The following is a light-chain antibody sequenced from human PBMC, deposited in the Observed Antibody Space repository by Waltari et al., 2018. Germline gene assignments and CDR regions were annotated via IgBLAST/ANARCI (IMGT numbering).Light chain of an antibody. CDR2: EVK. CDR3: YSYTHRSIVDWV. Sequence: HPGKAPKLIIYEVKKRPPGIFHRFSGSKSGNTASLTISGLQAEDEADYYCYSYTHRSIVDWVFGGGTKLTVL. V-gene: IGLV2-14*01. J-gene: IGLJ3*02.